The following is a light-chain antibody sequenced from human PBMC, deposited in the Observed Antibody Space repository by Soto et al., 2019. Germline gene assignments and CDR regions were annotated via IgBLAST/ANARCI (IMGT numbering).Light chain of an antibody. CDR1: QSVSTNY. V-gene: IGKV3-20*01. J-gene: IGKJ1*01. Sequence: EIVLTQSPGTLSLSPGERATLSCRASQSVSTNYLAWYQRKPGQAPRLLIYGASNRATGIPDRFSGSGSGTDFTLTITRLAPEDFAVYYCQQYGSSPPTFGQGTKVEIK. CDR3: QQYGSSPPT. CDR2: GAS.